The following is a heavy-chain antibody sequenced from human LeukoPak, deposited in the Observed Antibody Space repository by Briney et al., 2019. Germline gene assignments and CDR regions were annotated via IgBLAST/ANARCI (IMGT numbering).Heavy chain of an antibody. D-gene: IGHD3-10*01. CDR1: GFTFSRYA. J-gene: IGHJ4*02. CDR2: ISATGGST. CDR3: AKDGRGPVNH. V-gene: IGHV3-23*01. Sequence: GGSLRLSCAASGFTFSRYAMTWVRQAPGKGLDWVSGISATGGSTYYADSVRGRFTISRDNSKNTLYLQMNSLRAEDTAVYYCAKDGRGPVNHWGQGTLVTVSS.